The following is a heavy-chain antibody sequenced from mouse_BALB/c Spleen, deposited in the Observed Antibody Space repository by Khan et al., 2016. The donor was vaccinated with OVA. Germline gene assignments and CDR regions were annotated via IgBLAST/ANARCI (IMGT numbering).Heavy chain of an antibody. CDR1: GYTFTSYT. J-gene: IGHJ3*01. D-gene: IGHD2-14*01. CDR3: EGAGADYRNDGGFAY. Sequence: QVQLVESGAELARPGASVKMSCKASGYTFTSYTIHWIKQRPGQGLEWIGYINPSNGYTNYNQKFKDKATLTADKSSTTAYMQLSSLTSDDSAVYTCEGAGADYRNDGGFAYWGQGTLVTVFA. V-gene: IGHV1-4*01. CDR2: INPSNGYT.